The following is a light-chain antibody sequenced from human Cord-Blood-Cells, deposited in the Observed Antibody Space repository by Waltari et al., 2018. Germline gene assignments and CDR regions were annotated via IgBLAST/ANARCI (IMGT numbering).Light chain of an antibody. CDR2: EVS. V-gene: IGLV2-14*01. Sequence: QSALTQPASVSGSPGPSITISCTGTSSSGGGYNYVSWYQQHPGKAPKLMIYEVSNRPSGVSNRFSGSKSGNTASLTISGLQAEDEADYYCSSYTSSSTYVFGTGTKVTVL. J-gene: IGLJ1*01. CDR1: SSSGGGYNY. CDR3: SSYTSSSTYV.